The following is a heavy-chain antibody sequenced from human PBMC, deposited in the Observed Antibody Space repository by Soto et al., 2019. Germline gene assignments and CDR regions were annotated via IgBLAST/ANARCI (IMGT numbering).Heavy chain of an antibody. J-gene: IGHJ1*01. CDR2: IGGRRGNT. CDR3: AKWVEGNPIFLEY. Sequence: EVQLLASGGGLVQPGGALRLSCAASGFTFSNYAMSWVRQAPGKGLEWVSIIGGRRGNTYYADSAKCRFTISRDNSCNTLYVQMNSLGADDTDRDLCAKWVEGNPIFLEYWGQGNLVTVSS. V-gene: IGHV3-23*01. CDR1: GFTFSNYA. D-gene: IGHD3-9*01.